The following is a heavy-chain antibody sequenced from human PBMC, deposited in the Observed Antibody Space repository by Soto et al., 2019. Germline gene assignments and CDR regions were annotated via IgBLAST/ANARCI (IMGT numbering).Heavy chain of an antibody. Sequence: QVQLVESGGGVVQPGRSLRLSCAASGFTFSSYGMHWVRQAPGKGLEWVAVIWYDGSNKYYADSVKGRFTISRDNSKNTLYLQMNSVRAEDTVVYYCARGWYSSSWKCLGALDIWGQGTMGTVSS. D-gene: IGHD6-13*01. J-gene: IGHJ3*02. CDR2: IWYDGSNK. CDR1: GFTFSSYG. V-gene: IGHV3-33*01. CDR3: ARGWYSSSWKCLGALDI.